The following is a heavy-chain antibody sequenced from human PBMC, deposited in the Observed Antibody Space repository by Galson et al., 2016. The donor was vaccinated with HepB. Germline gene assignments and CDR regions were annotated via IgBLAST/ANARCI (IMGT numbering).Heavy chain of an antibody. J-gene: IGHJ5*01. CDR1: GGTFSNYG. CDR2: LIPMFDTA. V-gene: IGHV1-69*05. Sequence: SVKVSCKASGGTFSNYGINWVRQAPGQGLEWMGGLIPMFDTANYPRKFQGRLTFTTDESTTTAYMELSSLKSEDTAVYYCARDRHIVGTLSNWFDPWGQGTTVTVSS. CDR3: ARDRHIVGTLSNWFDP. D-gene: IGHD1-26*01.